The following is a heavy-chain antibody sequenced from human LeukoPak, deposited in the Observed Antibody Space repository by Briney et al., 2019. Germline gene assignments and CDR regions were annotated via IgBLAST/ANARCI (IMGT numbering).Heavy chain of an antibody. V-gene: IGHV3-30-3*01. CDR3: ARGLGRVAAAGTSYYYYGMDV. Sequence: PGGSLRLSCAASGFTFSSYAMHWVRQAPGKGLEWVAVISYDGSNKYYADSVKGRFTISRDNSKNTLYLQMNSLRAEDTAVYYCARGLGRVAAAGTSYYYYGMDVWGQGTTVTVSS. D-gene: IGHD6-13*01. CDR2: ISYDGSNK. CDR1: GFTFSSYA. J-gene: IGHJ6*02.